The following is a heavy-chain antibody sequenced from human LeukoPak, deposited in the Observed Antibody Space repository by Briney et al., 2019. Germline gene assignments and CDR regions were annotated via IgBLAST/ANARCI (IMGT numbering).Heavy chain of an antibody. V-gene: IGHV3-30*18. D-gene: IGHD3-22*01. CDR1: GFTFSSYG. Sequence: GGSLRLSCAASGFTFSSYGMHWVRQAPGKGLEWVAVISYDGSNKYYADSVKGRFTISRDNSKNTLYLQMNSLRAEDTAVYYCAKSRLSYYDDAFDAWGQGTMVTVSS. J-gene: IGHJ3*01. CDR2: ISYDGSNK. CDR3: AKSRLSYYDDAFDA.